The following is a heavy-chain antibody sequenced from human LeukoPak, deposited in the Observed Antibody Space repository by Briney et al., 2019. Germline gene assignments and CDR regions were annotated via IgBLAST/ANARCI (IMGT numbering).Heavy chain of an antibody. CDR2: IYTSGST. Sequence: PSETLSLTCTVSGGSISSYYWSWIRQPAGKGLEWIGRIYTSGSTNYNPSLKSRVTMSVDTSKNQLSLKLSSVTAADTAVYYCARDRGFLEWPAVRGYFDYWGQGTLVTVSS. D-gene: IGHD3-3*01. CDR3: ARDRGFLEWPAVRGYFDY. J-gene: IGHJ4*02. CDR1: GGSISSYY. V-gene: IGHV4-4*07.